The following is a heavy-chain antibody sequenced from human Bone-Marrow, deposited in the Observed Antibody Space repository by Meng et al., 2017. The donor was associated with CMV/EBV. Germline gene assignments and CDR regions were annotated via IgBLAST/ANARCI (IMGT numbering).Heavy chain of an antibody. CDR1: GGSISSSSYY. Sequence: GSLRLSCTVSGGSISSSSYYWGWIRQPPGKGLEWIGSIYYSGSTYYNPSLKSRVTISVDTSKNQFSLKLSSVTAADTAVYYCARDRGNYDFWSGYYIGPKYFAYWGQGTLVTVSS. CDR3: ARDRGNYDFWSGYYIGPKYFAY. CDR2: IYYSGST. V-gene: IGHV4-39*07. J-gene: IGHJ4*02. D-gene: IGHD3-3*01.